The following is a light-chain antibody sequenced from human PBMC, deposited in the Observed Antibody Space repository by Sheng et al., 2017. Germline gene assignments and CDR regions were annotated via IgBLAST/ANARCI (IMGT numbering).Light chain of an antibody. J-gene: IGKJ2*03. CDR1: QSVGID. V-gene: IGKV3-15*01. CDR2: GAS. CDR3: QHYNNWPYS. Sequence: ETVMTQSPATLSLSPGERATLSCRASQSVGIDLAWYQQRPGQAPRLLIYGASTRPTGIPARFSGSGSGTDFTLTISSLQSEDFAIYYCQHYNNWPYSFGQGTKLEIK.